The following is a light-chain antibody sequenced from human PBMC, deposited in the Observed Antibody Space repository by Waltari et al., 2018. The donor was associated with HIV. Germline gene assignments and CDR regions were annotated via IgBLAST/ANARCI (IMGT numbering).Light chain of an antibody. Sequence: SAVTQPASVSGLPGQSVTISCTGGDSDFGLYNYVSWYQQHPGKVPRRILFDVDRRAPGISDRFSGSKSGPTASLNISGLRAEDEADYYCASFTCDDTVLFGGGTKVTVL. J-gene: IGLJ2*01. V-gene: IGLV2-14*03. CDR1: DSDFGLYNY. CDR2: DVD. CDR3: ASFTCDDTVL.